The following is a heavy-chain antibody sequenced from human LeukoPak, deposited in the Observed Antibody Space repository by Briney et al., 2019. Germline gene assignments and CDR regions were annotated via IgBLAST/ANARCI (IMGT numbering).Heavy chain of an antibody. D-gene: IGHD2-8*01. CDR1: GYTFTSYD. V-gene: IGHV1-8*03. CDR3: ARAGVPDYYYYYMDV. J-gene: IGHJ6*03. Sequence: ASVKVSCKASGYTFTSYDINWVRQATGQGLEWMGWMNPNSGNIGYAQKFQGRVTITRNTSISTAYMELSSLRSEDTAVYYCARAGVPDYYYYYMDVWGKGTTVTVSS. CDR2: MNPNSGNI.